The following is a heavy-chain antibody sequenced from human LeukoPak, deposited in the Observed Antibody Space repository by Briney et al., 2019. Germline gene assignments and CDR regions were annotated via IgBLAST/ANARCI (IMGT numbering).Heavy chain of an antibody. V-gene: IGHV1-46*01. CDR2: INPSGGST. CDR1: GYTFTSYY. Sequence: ASVKVSCKVSGYTFTSYYMHWVRQAPGQGLEWMGIINPSGGSTSYAQKFQGRVTMTRDTSTSTVYMELSSLRSEDTAVYYCAGGHYDILTGYTPGGMDVWGKGTTVTVSS. CDR3: AGGHYDILTGYTPGGMDV. D-gene: IGHD3-9*01. J-gene: IGHJ6*04.